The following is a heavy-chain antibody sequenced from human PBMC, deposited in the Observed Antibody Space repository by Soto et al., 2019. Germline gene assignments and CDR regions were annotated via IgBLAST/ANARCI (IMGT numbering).Heavy chain of an antibody. CDR2: INHSGST. Sequence: SETLSLTYAVYGGSFSGYYWSWIRQPPGKGLEWIGEINHSGSTNYNPSLKSRVTISVDTSKNQFSLKLSSVTAADTAVYYCASTEPSIVGATEDYWGQGTLVTVSS. CDR1: GGSFSGYY. D-gene: IGHD1-26*01. V-gene: IGHV4-34*01. CDR3: ASTEPSIVGATEDY. J-gene: IGHJ4*02.